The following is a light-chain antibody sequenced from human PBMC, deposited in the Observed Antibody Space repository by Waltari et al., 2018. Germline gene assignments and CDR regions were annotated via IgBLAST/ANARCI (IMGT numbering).Light chain of an antibody. J-gene: IGKJ4*01. CDR3: QQYNLWPLT. V-gene: IGKV3-15*01. CDR2: GAS. Sequence: EIVMTQSPGTLSVSPGERATLSCRASQPISTNLAWYQQKPGQAPRLLVFGASTSATGIPARFSGSGSGTEFTLTISSLQSEDFAIYYCQQYNLWPLTFGGGTTVEI. CDR1: QPISTN.